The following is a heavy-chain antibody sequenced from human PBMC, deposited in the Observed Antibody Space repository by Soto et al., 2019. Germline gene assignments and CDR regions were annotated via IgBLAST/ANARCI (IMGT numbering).Heavy chain of an antibody. D-gene: IGHD3-10*01. V-gene: IGHV4-39*01. CDR2: IYYSGST. CDR1: GGSISSSSYY. CDR3: ARRVITMFRGVISGWFDP. Sequence: SETLSLTCTVSGGSISSSSYYWGWIRQPPGKGLEWIGSIYYSGSTYYNPSLKSRVTISVDTSKNQFSLKLSSVTAADTAVYYCARRVITMFRGVISGWFDPWGQGTLVTVSS. J-gene: IGHJ5*02.